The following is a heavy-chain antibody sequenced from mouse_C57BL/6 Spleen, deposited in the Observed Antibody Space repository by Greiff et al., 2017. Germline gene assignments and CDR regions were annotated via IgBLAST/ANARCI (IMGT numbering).Heavy chain of an antibody. V-gene: IGHV1-50*01. J-gene: IGHJ4*01. CDR1: GYTFTSYW. D-gene: IGHD1-1*01. CDR3: ARRYYYDYYAMDY. Sequence: QVQLQQPGAELVKPGASVKLSCKASGYTFTSYWMQWVKQRPGQGLEWIGEIDPSDSYTNYNQKFKGKATLTVDTSSSTAYMQLSSLTSEDSAVYYCARRYYYDYYAMDYWGQGTSVTVSS. CDR2: IDPSDSYT.